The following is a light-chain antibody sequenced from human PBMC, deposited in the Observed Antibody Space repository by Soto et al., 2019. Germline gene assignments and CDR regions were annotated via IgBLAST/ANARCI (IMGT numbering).Light chain of an antibody. CDR1: SSNIGSNT. CDR2: GHN. Sequence: QSVLTQPPSASGTPGQRVTISCSGSSSNIGSNTVNWYQQLPGTAPKLLIYGHNLRPSGVPDRFSGSKSGTSASLAISGLQSEDEADYYCAAWDDSLNALVFGGGTQLTVL. V-gene: IGLV1-44*01. J-gene: IGLJ2*01. CDR3: AAWDDSLNALV.